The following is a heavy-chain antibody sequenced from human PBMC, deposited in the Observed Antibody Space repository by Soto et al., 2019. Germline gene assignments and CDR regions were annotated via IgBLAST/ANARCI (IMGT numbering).Heavy chain of an antibody. Sequence: GASVKVSCKASGYTFTSYYMHWVRQAPGQGLEWMGIINPSGGSTSYAQKFQGRVTMTRDTSTSTVYMELSSLRSEDTAVYYCARAPGWSGEYAIKAYYYYYMDVWGKGTTVTVSS. CDR1: GYTFTSYY. D-gene: IGHD4-17*01. CDR3: ARAPGWSGEYAIKAYYYYYMDV. V-gene: IGHV1-46*03. J-gene: IGHJ6*03. CDR2: INPSGGST.